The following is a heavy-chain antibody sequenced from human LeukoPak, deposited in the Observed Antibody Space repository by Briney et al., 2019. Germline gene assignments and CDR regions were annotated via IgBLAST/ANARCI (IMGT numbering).Heavy chain of an antibody. CDR1: GGSISSSSFY. Sequence: SETLSLTCTVSGGSISSSSFYWGWIRQPPGKGLEWIGSMYYSGSTYYNPSLKSRVTISVDTSKNQFSLKLSSVTAADTAVYYCSRAYYGSGSYYRAWFDYWGQGTLVTVSS. V-gene: IGHV4-39*01. J-gene: IGHJ4*02. D-gene: IGHD3-10*01. CDR3: SRAYYGSGSYYRAWFDY. CDR2: MYYSGST.